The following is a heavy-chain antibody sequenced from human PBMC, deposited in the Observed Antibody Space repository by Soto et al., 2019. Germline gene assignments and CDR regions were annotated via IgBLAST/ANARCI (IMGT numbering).Heavy chain of an antibody. D-gene: IGHD3-3*01. Sequence: LSLTCAVSGYSISSGYYWGWIRQPPGKGLEWIGSIYHSGSTYYNPSLKSRVTISVDTSKNQFSLKLSSVTAADTAVYYCARVVRTIFGVVTSMDVWGQGTTVTV. J-gene: IGHJ6*02. V-gene: IGHV4-38-2*01. CDR2: IYHSGST. CDR3: ARVVRTIFGVVTSMDV. CDR1: GYSISSGYY.